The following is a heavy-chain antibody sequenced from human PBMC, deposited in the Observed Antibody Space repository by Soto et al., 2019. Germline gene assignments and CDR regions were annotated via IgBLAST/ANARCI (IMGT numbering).Heavy chain of an antibody. CDR2: INHSGST. Sequence: SETLSLTCAVYGVSFSGYYWSWILQPPWKGLEWIGEINHSGSTNYNPSLKSRVTISVDTSKNQFSLKLSSVTAADTAVYYCARLGSGYDRSQNYYYYYYMEVWGKGTTVNV. J-gene: IGHJ6*03. D-gene: IGHD5-12*01. CDR3: ARLGSGYDRSQNYYYYYYMEV. CDR1: GVSFSGYY. V-gene: IGHV4-34*01.